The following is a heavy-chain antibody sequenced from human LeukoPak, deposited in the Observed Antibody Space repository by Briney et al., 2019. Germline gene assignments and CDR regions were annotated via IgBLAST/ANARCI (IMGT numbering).Heavy chain of an antibody. CDR3: ATSGSYDY. V-gene: IGHV3-7*01. J-gene: IGHJ4*02. CDR2: ISEDGSNK. Sequence: PGGSLRLSCAASGFTFSKYWMSWIRQAPGKGLEWAAHISEDGSNKYYVESVKGRFTISRDNAKNSLYLQMNSLRVEDTAVYYCATSGSYDYWGQGTLVTVSS. D-gene: IGHD3-10*01. CDR1: GFTFSKYW.